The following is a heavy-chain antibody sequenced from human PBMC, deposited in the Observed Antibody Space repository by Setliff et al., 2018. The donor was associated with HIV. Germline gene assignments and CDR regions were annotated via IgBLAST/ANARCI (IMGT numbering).Heavy chain of an antibody. CDR1: GGSVSSRGYY. Sequence: PSETLSLTCTVSGGSVSSRGYYWGWIRQPPGKGPEWIANILYGGNTYYNPSLKSRVTISVDTSKNHFSLKLNSVTAADTAVYLCARPTTGVGGGAAFDIWGQGTMVT. D-gene: IGHD2-8*01. CDR3: ARPTTGVGGGAAFDI. CDR2: ILYGGNT. V-gene: IGHV4-39*02. J-gene: IGHJ3*02.